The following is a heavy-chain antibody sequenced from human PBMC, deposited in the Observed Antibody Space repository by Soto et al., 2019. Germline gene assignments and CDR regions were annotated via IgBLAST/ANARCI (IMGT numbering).Heavy chain of an antibody. D-gene: IGHD2-15*01. CDR2: INHSGST. Sequence: SETLSLTCAVYGGSFSGYYWSWIRQPPGKGLEWIGEINHSGSTNYNPSLKSRVTISVDTSKNQFSLKLSSVTAADTAVYYCARGVVVVDATLQWFDPWGQGTLVTVSS. CDR3: ARGVVVVDATLQWFDP. CDR1: GGSFSGYY. J-gene: IGHJ5*02. V-gene: IGHV4-34*01.